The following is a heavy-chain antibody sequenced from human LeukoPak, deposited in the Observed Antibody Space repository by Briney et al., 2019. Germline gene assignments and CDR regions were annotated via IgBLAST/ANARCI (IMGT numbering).Heavy chain of an antibody. CDR2: IYYSGST. CDR1: GGSISSGGYY. J-gene: IGHJ4*02. CDR3: ARELDSYGNFDY. V-gene: IGHV4-31*03. D-gene: IGHD5-18*01. Sequence: SETLSLTCTVSGGSISSGGYYWSWIRQHPGKGLEWIGYIYYSGSTYYNPSLKSRVTISVDTSKNQFSLKLSSVTAADTAVYYCARELDSYGNFDYWGQGTLVTVSS.